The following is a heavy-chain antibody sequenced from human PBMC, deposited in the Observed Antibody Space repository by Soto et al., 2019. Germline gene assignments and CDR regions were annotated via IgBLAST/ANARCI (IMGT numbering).Heavy chain of an antibody. J-gene: IGHJ4*02. CDR1: GYTFTSYG. V-gene: IGHV1-18*01. CDR2: ISAYNGTT. CDR3: ASPRGYIYGFDY. Sequence: QVQLVKSGDEVNKPGGSVNVSCKASGYTFTSYGISWVRQAPGQGLAWMGWISAYNGTTSYAQTLQGTVTMTTDTSTSTAYMELNSLRADDTPVYYCASPRGYIYGFDYCGQGTLVSGSS. D-gene: IGHD5-18*01.